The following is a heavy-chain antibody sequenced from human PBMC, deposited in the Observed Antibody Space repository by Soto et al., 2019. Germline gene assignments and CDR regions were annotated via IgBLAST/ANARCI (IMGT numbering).Heavy chain of an antibody. V-gene: IGHV3-23*01. J-gene: IGHJ4*02. CDR1: GFIFRNSA. Sequence: GSLRLSCAGSGFIFRNSAFHWVRQAPGKGLEWVSAIIGSGNIIHYEDSVKGRFNISRDNSKNTLYLQMSSLRAEDTAVYYCARAISSSWSYFDYWGQGTMVTVSS. CDR3: ARAISSSWSYFDY. D-gene: IGHD6-13*01. CDR2: IIGSGNII.